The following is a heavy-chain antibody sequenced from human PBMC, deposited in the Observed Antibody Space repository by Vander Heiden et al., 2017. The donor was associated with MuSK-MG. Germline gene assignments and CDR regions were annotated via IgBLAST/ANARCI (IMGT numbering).Heavy chain of an antibody. V-gene: IGHV3-23*01. Sequence: EVQLLESGGGLVQPGGSLRLSCAAPGFTFSSYAMSWVRQAPGKGLEWVSAMSGSGGSTYYADSVKGRFTISRDNSKNTLYLQMNSLRAEDTAVYYCAKSAVTMVRGVIARDMDVWGQGTTVTVSS. CDR2: MSGSGGST. CDR3: AKSAVTMVRGVIARDMDV. D-gene: IGHD3-10*01. CDR1: GFTFSSYA. J-gene: IGHJ6*02.